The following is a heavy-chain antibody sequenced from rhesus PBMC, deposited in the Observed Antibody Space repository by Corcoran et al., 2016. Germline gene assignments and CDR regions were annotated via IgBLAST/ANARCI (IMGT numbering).Heavy chain of an antibody. Sequence: QVQLQESGPGLVKPSETLSLTCAVSGGSISDDYYWSWIRQPPGKGLEWIGYIYGSGGGTNYNPSLKNRLTSSIATSKTQFSLKLSSGTAADTAVYYCASIAGTTGFVVFDYWGQGVLVTVSS. CDR2: IYGSGGGT. J-gene: IGHJ4*01. D-gene: IGHD1-20*01. V-gene: IGHV4-106*01. CDR1: GGSISDDYY. CDR3: ASIAGTTGFVVFDY.